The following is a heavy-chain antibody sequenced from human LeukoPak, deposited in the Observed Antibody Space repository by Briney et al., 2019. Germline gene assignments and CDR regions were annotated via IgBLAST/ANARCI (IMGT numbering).Heavy chain of an antibody. CDR3: ASVGSGDYYFDY. CDR2: INHSGST. CDR1: GGSFSGYY. Sequence: SETLPLTCAVYGGSFSGYYWSWIRQPPGKGLEWIGEINHSGSTNYNPSLKSRVTISVDTSKNQFSLKLISVTAADTAVYYCASVGSGDYYFDYWGQGTLVTVSS. D-gene: IGHD4-17*01. V-gene: IGHV4-34*01. J-gene: IGHJ4*02.